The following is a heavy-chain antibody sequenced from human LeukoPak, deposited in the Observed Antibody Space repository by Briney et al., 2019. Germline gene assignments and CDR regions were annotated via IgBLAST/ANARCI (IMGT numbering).Heavy chain of an antibody. V-gene: IGHV3-23*01. J-gene: IGHJ3*02. Sequence: PGGSLRLPCAASGFTFSSYAMSWVRQAPGKGLEWVLAISGSGGSTYYADSVKGRFTISRDNSKNTLYLQMNSLRAEDTAVYYCAKPHPPYSSSSTGAFDIWGQGTMVTVSS. D-gene: IGHD6-6*01. CDR3: AKPHPPYSSSSTGAFDI. CDR1: GFTFSSYA. CDR2: ISGSGGST.